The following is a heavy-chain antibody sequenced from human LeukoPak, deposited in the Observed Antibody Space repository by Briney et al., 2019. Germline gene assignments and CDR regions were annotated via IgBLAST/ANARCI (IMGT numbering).Heavy chain of an antibody. J-gene: IGHJ4*02. CDR3: AKGRVVGATNRPFDY. CDR1: GFTFSSYA. D-gene: IGHD2-15*01. CDR2: ISDSGGST. Sequence: GGSLRLSCAASGFTFSSYAMSWVRQAPGKGLEWVSAISDSGGSTYYADSVKGRFTISRDNSKNTLYLQMNSLRAEDTAVYYCAKGRVVGATNRPFDYWGQGTLVTVSS. V-gene: IGHV3-23*01.